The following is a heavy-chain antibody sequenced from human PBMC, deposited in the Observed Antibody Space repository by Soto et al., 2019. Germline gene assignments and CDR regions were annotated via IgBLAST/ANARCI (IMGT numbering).Heavy chain of an antibody. CDR1: GFTFNNYG. Sequence: GGSLRLSCSVSGFTFNNYGINWVRQAPGRGLEWVSSVSKSDYTYYSDSVKGRFTISRDNAKNSVSLQMNSLRVEDTAVYYCAREDSIIIPAVSDFWGQGTLVTVSS. D-gene: IGHD3-22*01. V-gene: IGHV3-21*01. CDR3: AREDSIIIPAVSDF. J-gene: IGHJ4*02. CDR2: VSKSDYT.